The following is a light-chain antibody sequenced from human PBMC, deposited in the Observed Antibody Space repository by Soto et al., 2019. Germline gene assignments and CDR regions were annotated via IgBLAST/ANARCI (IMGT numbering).Light chain of an antibody. J-gene: IGKJ1*01. V-gene: IGKV3-15*01. CDR1: QSVRSN. Sequence: EIVMTQSPATLSVPPGERATLFCRASQSVRSNLAWYQQRPGQAPRLLIYGASTRATGIPARFSGSGSGTEFTLTISSLQSEDFAVYYCQQYNNWPPWTFGQGTKVEIK. CDR2: GAS. CDR3: QQYNNWPPWT.